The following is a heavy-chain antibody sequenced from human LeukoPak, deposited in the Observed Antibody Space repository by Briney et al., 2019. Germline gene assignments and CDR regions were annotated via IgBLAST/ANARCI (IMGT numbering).Heavy chain of an antibody. V-gene: IGHV3-21*01. CDR2: IGTSSNNI. CDR3: ASGTVGNYALDY. J-gene: IGHJ4*02. D-gene: IGHD1-7*01. Sequence: GGSLRLSCAASGLTFGRYNMNWVRQAPVKGLEWVSSIGTSSNNIYYTDSVKGRFTISRDNAKNSLYLQVDSLRVEDTAVYFCASGTVGNYALDYWGQGTLVTVSS. CDR1: GLTFGRYN.